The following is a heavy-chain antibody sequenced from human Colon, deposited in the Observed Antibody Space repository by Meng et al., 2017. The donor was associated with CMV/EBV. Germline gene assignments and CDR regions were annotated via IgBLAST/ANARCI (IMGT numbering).Heavy chain of an antibody. CDR2: IYYSGST. CDR1: GGAVGSGSYH. D-gene: IGHD3-10*01. Sequence: GPLRLSCTVSGGAVGSGSYHWSWIRQPPGTGLEWIGYIYYSGSTNYNPSLKRRVTISVDTAKNQFSLELNSVTAADTSVYYGARSSGFREFFYWGQGTLVTVSS. CDR3: ARSSGFREFFY. J-gene: IGHJ4*02. V-gene: IGHV4-61*01.